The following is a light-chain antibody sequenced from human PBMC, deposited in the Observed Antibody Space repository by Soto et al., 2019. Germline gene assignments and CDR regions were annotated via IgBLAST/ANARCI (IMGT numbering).Light chain of an antibody. CDR3: QQYNSYSSWT. Sequence: DIQMTQSPSTLSASVGDRLSITCRASQSITNWLAWYQQKPGKAPKLLIYDASTLESGVPSRFSGSGSGTEFTLTISSLQTDDFATYYCQQYNSYSSWTFGQGTKVDIK. J-gene: IGKJ1*01. CDR1: QSITNW. V-gene: IGKV1-5*01. CDR2: DAS.